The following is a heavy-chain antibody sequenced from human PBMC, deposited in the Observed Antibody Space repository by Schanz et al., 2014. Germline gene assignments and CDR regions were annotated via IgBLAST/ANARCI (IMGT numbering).Heavy chain of an antibody. V-gene: IGHV4-4*02. Sequence: QVQLQESGPGLVKPSGTLSLTCTVSGASISSVYWWSWVRQSPGTGLEWIGEMHHSEGRNYNPSLKSRVPTLIGDPKSQFSRWLISVPAADTAVYYCVRNGDCRGGIRCDKGYFDSWGQGILVTVSS. CDR3: VRNGDCRGGIRCDKGYFDS. CDR2: MHHSEGR. D-gene: IGHD2-15*01. CDR1: GASISSVYW. J-gene: IGHJ4*02.